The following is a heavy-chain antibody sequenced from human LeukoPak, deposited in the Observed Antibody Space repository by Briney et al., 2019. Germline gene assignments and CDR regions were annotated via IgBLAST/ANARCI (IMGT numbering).Heavy chain of an antibody. V-gene: IGHV4-59*01. Sequence: KPSETLSLTCTVSGGSISSYYWSWIRQPPGKGLEWIGYISYSGSTNYNPSLKSRVTISVDTSKNQFSLKLSSVTAADTAVYYCARGGIAAEDSNWFDPWGQGTLVTVSS. D-gene: IGHD6-13*01. CDR1: GGSISSYY. CDR3: ARGGIAAEDSNWFDP. J-gene: IGHJ5*02. CDR2: ISYSGST.